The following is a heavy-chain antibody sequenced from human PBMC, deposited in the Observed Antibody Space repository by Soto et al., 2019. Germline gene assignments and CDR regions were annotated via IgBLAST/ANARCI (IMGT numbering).Heavy chain of an antibody. V-gene: IGHV3-7*03. Sequence: GGSLRLSCAASGYSFGSYWMSWVRQAPGKGLEWVANINQDGGEKHYVDSVKGRFTISRDDAKNSLYLQMNRLRAEDTAVYYCARDRDIVVMVAQTPYYYYYMDVWGKGTTVTVSS. D-gene: IGHD2-15*01. CDR2: INQDGGEK. CDR3: ARDRDIVVMVAQTPYYYYYMDV. J-gene: IGHJ6*03. CDR1: GYSFGSYW.